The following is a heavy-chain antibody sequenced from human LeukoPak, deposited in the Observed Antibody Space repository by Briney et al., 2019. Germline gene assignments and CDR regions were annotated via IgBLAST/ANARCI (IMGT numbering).Heavy chain of an antibody. D-gene: IGHD3-10*01. CDR3: AGGGFRDAFDI. CDR2: IYYSGST. Sequence: SQTLSLTCTVSGGSISSGSYYWSWIRQPPGKGLEWIGYIYYSGSTNYNPSLQSRVTISVDTSKNQFSLKLSSVTAADTAVYSCAGGGFRDAFDIWGQGTMVTVSS. J-gene: IGHJ3*02. V-gene: IGHV4-61*01. CDR1: GGSISSGSYY.